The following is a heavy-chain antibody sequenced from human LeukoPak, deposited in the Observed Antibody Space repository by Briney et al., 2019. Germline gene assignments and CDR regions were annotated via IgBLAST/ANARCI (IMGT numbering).Heavy chain of an antibody. CDR1: GFTFRNYW. J-gene: IGHJ5*02. CDR3: ARDRDLGYCSSTSCYNRLVSFDP. CDR2: ISSSSSYI. Sequence: GGSLRLSCAVSGFTFRNYWMSWVRQAPGKGLEWVSSISSSSSYIYYADSVKGRFTISRDNAKNSLYLQMNSLRAEDTAVYYCARDRDLGYCSSTSCYNRLVSFDPWGQGTLVTVSS. D-gene: IGHD2-2*01. V-gene: IGHV3-21*01.